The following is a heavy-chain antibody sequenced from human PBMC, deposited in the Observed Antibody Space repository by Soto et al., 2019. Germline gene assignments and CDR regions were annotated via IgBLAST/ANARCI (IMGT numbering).Heavy chain of an antibody. J-gene: IGHJ4*02. Sequence: VQLVQSGAEVKKPGSSVKVSCKAAGGTFSSYAISWVRQDPGQGLWWMGGIIPIFGTANYAQKFQRRVTIAADESTSTAYMELSSLRSENTAVYYCARDRGLAATSPFDYWGQGTLVTVSS. CDR2: IIPIFGTA. CDR3: ARDRGLAATSPFDY. CDR1: GGTFSSYA. V-gene: IGHV1-69*12. D-gene: IGHD2-15*01.